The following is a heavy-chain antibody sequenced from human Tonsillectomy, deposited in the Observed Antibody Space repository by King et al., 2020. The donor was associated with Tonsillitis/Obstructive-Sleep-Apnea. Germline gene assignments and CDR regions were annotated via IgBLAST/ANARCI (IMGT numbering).Heavy chain of an antibody. Sequence: VQLVESGAEVKKPGESLKISCKGSGYRFTNYWIGWVRQMPGKGLEWMGIIYPGDSDTRYSPSFQGQVTLSADKSISTTYLQWSSRKASDTAIYYCAGQYNYYYYMDVWGKGTTVTVSS. CDR1: GYRFTNYW. CDR3: AGQYNYYYYMDV. CDR2: IYPGDSDT. V-gene: IGHV5-51*01. J-gene: IGHJ6*03.